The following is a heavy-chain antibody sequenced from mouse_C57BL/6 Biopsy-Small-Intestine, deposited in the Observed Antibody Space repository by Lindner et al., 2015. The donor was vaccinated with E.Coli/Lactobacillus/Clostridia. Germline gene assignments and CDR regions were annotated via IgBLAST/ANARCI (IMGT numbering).Heavy chain of an antibody. J-gene: IGHJ2*01. Sequence: VQLQESGAEVVRPGASVKLSCKASGYTFTSYWMHWVKQRPGQGLEWIGKIDPSDSETHYNQKFKDKATLTVDKSSSTAYMQLNSLTSEDSAVYYCARCLELHYWGQGTTLTVSS. D-gene: IGHD6-2*01. CDR3: ARCLELHY. CDR1: GYTFTSYW. CDR2: IDPSDSET. V-gene: IGHV1-52*01.